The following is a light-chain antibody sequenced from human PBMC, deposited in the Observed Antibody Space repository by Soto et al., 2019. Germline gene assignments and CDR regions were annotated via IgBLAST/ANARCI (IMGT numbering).Light chain of an antibody. V-gene: IGKV1-33*01. CDR2: DAS. J-gene: IGKJ5*01. CDR3: QQYENLPT. CDR1: QNINNY. Sequence: DIQMTQSQSSLSASVGDRVTITCQASQNINNYLNWYQQQPGRAPKLLIYDASNSEAGVPSRLRGSGSGTDFTFTIRRLQPEDIATYYCQQYENLPTFGQGTRLEIK.